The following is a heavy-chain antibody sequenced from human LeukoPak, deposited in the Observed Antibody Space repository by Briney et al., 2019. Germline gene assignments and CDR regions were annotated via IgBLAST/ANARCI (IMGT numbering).Heavy chain of an antibody. CDR1: GFTFSDHY. J-gene: IGHJ3*02. CDR2: ISSSSSYT. CDR3: ASPGTTGTTTAFDI. D-gene: IGHD1-1*01. Sequence: GGSLRLSCAASGFTFSDHYMSWIRQAPGKGLEWVSYISSSSSYTSSADSVKGRFTISRDNAKNSLYLQMNSLRAEDTAVYYCASPGTTGTTTAFDIWGQGTMVTVSS. V-gene: IGHV3-11*03.